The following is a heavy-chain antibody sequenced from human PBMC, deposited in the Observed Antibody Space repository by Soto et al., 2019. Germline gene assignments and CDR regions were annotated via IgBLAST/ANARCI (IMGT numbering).Heavy chain of an antibody. CDR2: ISWDGGST. CDR1: GFTFDDYT. V-gene: IGHV3-43*01. J-gene: IGHJ6*02. D-gene: IGHD3-9*01. Sequence: GGSLRLSCAASGFTFDDYTMHWVRQAPGKGLEWVSLISWDGGSTYYADSVKGRFTISRDNSKNSLYLQMNSLRTEDTALYYCAKDIGPYILTGYYPSAYYYGMDVWGQGTTVTVSS. CDR3: AKDIGPYILTGYYPSAYYYGMDV.